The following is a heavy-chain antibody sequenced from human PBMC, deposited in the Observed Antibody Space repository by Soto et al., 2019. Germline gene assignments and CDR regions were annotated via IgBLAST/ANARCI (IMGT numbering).Heavy chain of an antibody. J-gene: IGHJ5*02. CDR1: GFAFSGSA. D-gene: IGHD2-2*01. V-gene: IGHV3-73*01. CDR2: IRSKGNSYAT. Sequence: EVQLVESGGGLVQPGGSLKLSCAASGFAFSGSAVHWVRQASGKGLEWVGRIRSKGNSYATAYAASVKGRFTISRDDSKNTAYLQMNSLKTEDTAVYYCTLGYCISTNCYPRFDPWGQGTLVTVSS. CDR3: TLGYCISTNCYPRFDP.